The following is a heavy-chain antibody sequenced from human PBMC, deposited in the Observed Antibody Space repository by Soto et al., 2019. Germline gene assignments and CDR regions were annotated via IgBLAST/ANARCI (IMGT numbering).Heavy chain of an antibody. V-gene: IGHV3-74*01. Sequence: GSLRLPCAASGVTFSSYWMHWVRETPGKGLVWVSRINSDGSSTSYADSVKGRFTISRDNAKNTLYLQMNSLRAEDTAVYYCARGANYDFWSGYYPSGYGMDVWGQGTTVTVSS. D-gene: IGHD3-3*01. CDR1: GVTFSSYW. CDR2: INSDGSST. CDR3: ARGANYDFWSGYYPSGYGMDV. J-gene: IGHJ6*02.